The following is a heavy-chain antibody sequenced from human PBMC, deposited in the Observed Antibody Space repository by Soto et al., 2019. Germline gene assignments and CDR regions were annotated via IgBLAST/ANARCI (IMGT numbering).Heavy chain of an antibody. J-gene: IGHJ4*02. V-gene: IGHV3-23*01. CDR1: GFTFSSYA. Sequence: GGSLRLSCAASGFTFSSYAMSWVRQAPGKGLEWVSAISGSGGSTYYADSVKGRFTISRDNSKNTLYLQMNSLRAEDTAVYYCARTGGGILTGYYSDYWGQGTLVTVSS. D-gene: IGHD3-9*01. CDR3: ARTGGGILTGYYSDY. CDR2: ISGSGGST.